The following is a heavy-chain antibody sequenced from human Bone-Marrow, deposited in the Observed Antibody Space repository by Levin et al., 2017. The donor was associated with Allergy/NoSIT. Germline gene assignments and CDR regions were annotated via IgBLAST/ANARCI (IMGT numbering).Heavy chain of an antibody. D-gene: IGHD6-6*01. CDR2: IKPDGSVT. V-gene: IGHV3-7*01. Sequence: AGGSLRLSCTASGFTFSNYWMNWVRQAPGMGLEWLVNIKPDGSVTHYVDSVKGRFTISRDNAQNSLGLQMNSLRAEDTAVYYCARDVEARGVFDIWGQGTTVTVSS. CDR3: ARDVEARGVFDI. CDR1: GFTFSNYW. J-gene: IGHJ3*02.